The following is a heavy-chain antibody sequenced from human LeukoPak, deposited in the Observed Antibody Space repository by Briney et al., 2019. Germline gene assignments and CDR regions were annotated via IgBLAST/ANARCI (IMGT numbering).Heavy chain of an antibody. CDR1: GLTGSHNY. Sequence: PGGSLRLSCAASGLTGSHNYVSWVRQAPGKGLEWVSAIHTSGDTCYADSVKGRFTISRDNSKNTLYLQMNSLRAEDTAVYYCAKGVPHTHYDYGDYFQHWGQGTLVTVSS. D-gene: IGHD4-17*01. V-gene: IGHV3-66*03. J-gene: IGHJ1*01. CDR2: IHTSGDT. CDR3: AKGVPHTHYDYGDYFQH.